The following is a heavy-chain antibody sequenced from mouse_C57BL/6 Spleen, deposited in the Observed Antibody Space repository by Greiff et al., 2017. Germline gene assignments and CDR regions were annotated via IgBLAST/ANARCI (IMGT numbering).Heavy chain of an antibody. CDR3: ARDRAYGSSYGYFDV. D-gene: IGHD1-1*01. CDR1: GFTFSSYA. CDR2: ISDGGSYT. Sequence: DVKLVESGGGLVKPGGSLKLSCAASGFTFSSYAMSWVRQTPEKRLEWVATISDGGSYTYYPDNVKGRFTISRDNAKNNLYLQMSHLKSEDTAMYYCARDRAYGSSYGYFDVWGTGTTVTVSS. V-gene: IGHV5-4*01. J-gene: IGHJ1*03.